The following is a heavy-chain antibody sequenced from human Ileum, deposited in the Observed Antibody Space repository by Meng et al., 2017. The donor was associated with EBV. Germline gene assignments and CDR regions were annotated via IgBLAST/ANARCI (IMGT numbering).Heavy chain of an antibody. CDR2: IDYSGSA. CDR1: GGSVATTSDN. V-gene: IGHV4-61*03. D-gene: IGHD3-22*01. J-gene: IGHJ4*02. Sequence: QAQVQEAGPGLVKPSETLSLTCTVSGGSVATTSDNWSWVRQPPGKGLEWIGYIDYSGSAKYNPSLQSRVDMSVDTSKNHFSLKLRSVTAADTGLYYCARGSTFILVDWGQGTLVTVSS. CDR3: ARGSTFILVD.